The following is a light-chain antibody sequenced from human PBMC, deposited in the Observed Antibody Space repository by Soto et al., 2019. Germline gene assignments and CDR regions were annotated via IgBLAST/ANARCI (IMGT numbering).Light chain of an antibody. CDR2: AAS. J-gene: IGKJ5*01. Sequence: DIQMTQSPSSLSASLGGRVTITCRASQGIRNDLGWYQQKPGKAPKLLIYAASSLQSGVPSRFSGSGSGTDFTLTISSLQPEDFATYYCQQSYSTPRITFGQGTRLEIK. CDR1: QGIRND. V-gene: IGKV1-39*01. CDR3: QQSYSTPRIT.